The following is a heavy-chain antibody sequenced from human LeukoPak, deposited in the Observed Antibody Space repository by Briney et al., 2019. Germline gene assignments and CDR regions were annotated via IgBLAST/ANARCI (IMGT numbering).Heavy chain of an antibody. V-gene: IGHV1-24*01. Sequence: ASVKVSCKVSGYTLTELSMHWVRQAPGKGLEWMGGFDPEDGETIYAQKFQGRVTMTEDTSTDTAYMELSSLRSEDTAVYYCATAPMVRGVIIRGRGAFDIWGQGTMVTVSS. CDR2: FDPEDGET. J-gene: IGHJ3*02. CDR3: ATAPMVRGVIIRGRGAFDI. CDR1: GYTLTELS. D-gene: IGHD3-10*01.